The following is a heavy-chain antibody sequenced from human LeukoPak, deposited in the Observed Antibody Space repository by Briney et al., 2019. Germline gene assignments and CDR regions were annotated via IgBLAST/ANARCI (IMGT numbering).Heavy chain of an antibody. V-gene: IGHV1-2*04. CDR3: ARVRVVAATGDYYYGMDV. Sequence: ASVKVSCKASGYTFIGYYMHWVRQAPGQGLEWMGWINPNSGGTNYAQKFQGWVTMTRDTSISTAYMELSRLRSDDTAVYYCARVRVVAATGDYYYGMDVWGQGTTVTVSS. D-gene: IGHD2-15*01. CDR2: INPNSGGT. CDR1: GYTFIGYY. J-gene: IGHJ6*02.